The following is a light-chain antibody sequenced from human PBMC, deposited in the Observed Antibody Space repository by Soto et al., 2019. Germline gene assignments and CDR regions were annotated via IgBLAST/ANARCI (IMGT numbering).Light chain of an antibody. Sequence: DIQMTQSPSSLSASVGDRVTIICRTSQNINSYLARFKQKPGKAPKSLIYDATSWQSGVPSRFSGSGSGIDFSVTISSLQSEDIATYYCQQYQRYPPSFGGGTKLEIK. CDR2: DAT. V-gene: IGKV1-16*01. J-gene: IGKJ4*01. CDR3: QQYQRYPPS. CDR1: QNINSY.